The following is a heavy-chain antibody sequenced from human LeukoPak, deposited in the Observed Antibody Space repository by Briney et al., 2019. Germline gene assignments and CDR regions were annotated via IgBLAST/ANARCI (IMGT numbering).Heavy chain of an antibody. CDR3: ARGDGSYYDY. D-gene: IGHD1-26*01. CDR1: GYSISSDYY. CDR2: IYHSGST. J-gene: IGHJ4*02. V-gene: IGHV4-38-2*02. Sequence: PSETLSLTCTVSGYSISSDYYWGWIRQPPGKGLEWIGSIYHSGSTNYNPSLKSRVTISVDTSKNQFSLKLSSVTAADTAVYYCARGDGSYYDYWGQGTLVTVSS.